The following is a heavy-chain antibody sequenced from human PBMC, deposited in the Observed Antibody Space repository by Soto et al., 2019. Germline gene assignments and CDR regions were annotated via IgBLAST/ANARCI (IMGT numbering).Heavy chain of an antibody. CDR1: GFSFSSYA. V-gene: IGHV3-23*01. CDR2: ISGSGVSA. J-gene: IGHJ4*02. Sequence: GGSLRLSCAASGFSFSSYAMTWVRQAPGKGLEWVSAISGSGVSAYYAESVKGRFTISRDNSKNMLYLQMNSLRAEDTALYFCAKAPYCGGDCYLLETWGQGILVTISS. CDR3: AKAPYCGGDCYLLET. D-gene: IGHD2-21*02.